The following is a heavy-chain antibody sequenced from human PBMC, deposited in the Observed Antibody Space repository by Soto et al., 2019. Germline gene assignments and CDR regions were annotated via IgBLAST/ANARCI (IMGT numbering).Heavy chain of an antibody. CDR2: ISYDGGLQ. CDR1: GFTFTSYG. V-gene: IGHV3-30*03. Sequence: QAHLVESGGGVVQPGRSLRLSCAASGFTFTSYGMHWVRQAPGTRLEWVAVISYDGGLQHYADSVKGRFTISRDNSQNMVLLQMHSLRAEDTAVYYCVSDRGYGHASVPYSWGQGTLVSVSS. CDR3: VSDRGYGHASVPYS. J-gene: IGHJ4*02. D-gene: IGHD5-18*01.